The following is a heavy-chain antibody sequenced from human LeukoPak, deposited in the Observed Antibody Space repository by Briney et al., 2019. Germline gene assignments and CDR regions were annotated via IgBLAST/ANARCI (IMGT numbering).Heavy chain of an antibody. V-gene: IGHV3-30-3*02. J-gene: IGHJ4*02. CDR3: AKWKYSNSGIDDY. Sequence: GGSLRLSCAASGLTFSSHAMHWVRQAPGKGLEWVAVISHDGSDKHYTDSVKGRFTISRDNSRNTLYLQMNSLRAEDTAVYYCAKWKYSNSGIDDYWGQGTLVTVSS. CDR2: ISHDGSDK. CDR1: GLTFSSHA. D-gene: IGHD6-6*01.